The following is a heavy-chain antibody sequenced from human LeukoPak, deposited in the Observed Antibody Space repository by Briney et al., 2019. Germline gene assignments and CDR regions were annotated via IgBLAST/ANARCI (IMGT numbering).Heavy chain of an antibody. D-gene: IGHD5-18*01. CDR1: GGSFSGYY. CDR2: INHSGST. Sequence: PSETLSLTCAVYGGSFSGYYWSWIRQPPGKGLEWIGEINHSGSTNYNPSLKSRVTISVDTSKNQFSLKLSSVTAADTAVYYCARDRRGYSYGRHAFDYWGQGTLVTVSS. V-gene: IGHV4-34*01. CDR3: ARDRRGYSYGRHAFDY. J-gene: IGHJ4*02.